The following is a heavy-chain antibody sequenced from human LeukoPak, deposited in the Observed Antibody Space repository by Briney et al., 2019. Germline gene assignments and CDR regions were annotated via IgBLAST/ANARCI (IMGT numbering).Heavy chain of an antibody. CDR3: ARSNPNRNALDL. V-gene: IGHV3-7*01. D-gene: IGHD1-14*01. J-gene: IGHJ3*01. CDR2: IKKDGSEE. Sequence: PGGSLRLSCAASGFTLNSYWMRWVRQAPGRGLEWVAKIKKDGSEENYLDSVKGRFTVSRDNAKNSLFLQMNSLRGEDTAVYYCARSNPNRNALDLWGQGTMVTISS. CDR1: GFTLNSYW.